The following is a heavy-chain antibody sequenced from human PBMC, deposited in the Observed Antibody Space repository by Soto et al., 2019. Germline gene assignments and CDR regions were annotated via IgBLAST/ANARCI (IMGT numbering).Heavy chain of an antibody. CDR2: ISWNSGSR. J-gene: IGHJ3*02. D-gene: IGHD4-4*01. CDR3: AKSRWDLEILKTTVTTFLGPAQI. Sequence: EVQLVESGGGLVQPGRSLRLSCAASGFTFDDYAMHWVRQVPGKGPEWVSGISWNSGSRGYAESVRGRFTISRVNAKNPLYLQMDSLSAGDTAWYYCAKSRWDLEILKTTVTTFLGPAQIWGQGTMVTVSS. CDR1: GFTFDDYA. V-gene: IGHV3-9*01.